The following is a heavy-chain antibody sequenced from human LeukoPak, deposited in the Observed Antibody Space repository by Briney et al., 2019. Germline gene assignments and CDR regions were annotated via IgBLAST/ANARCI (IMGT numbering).Heavy chain of an antibody. Sequence: GSLRLSCAASGFIFSSYGMYWVRQAPGKGLEWVAVIWYDGSNKYYADSVKGRFTISRDNSKNTLYLQMNSLRAEDTAVYYCARGRWSAMVAQRDYYYGMDVWGQGTTVTVSS. CDR2: IWYDGSNK. V-gene: IGHV3-33*01. J-gene: IGHJ6*02. D-gene: IGHD2-15*01. CDR1: GFIFSSYG. CDR3: ARGRWSAMVAQRDYYYGMDV.